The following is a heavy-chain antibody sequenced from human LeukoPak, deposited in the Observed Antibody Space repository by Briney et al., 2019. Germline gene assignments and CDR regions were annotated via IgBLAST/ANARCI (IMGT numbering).Heavy chain of an antibody. V-gene: IGHV4-61*02. CDR3: ARGWNEYCNY. CDR2: IFSSGST. J-gene: IGHJ4*02. CDR1: GGPIISYSCY. Sequence: TLFLLCSVSGGPIISYSCYWSWIRQPAGEVVEFFWRIFSSGSTDYTASLKSRLNISLNKSTNQFSLRLSSVTASDTAVYYCARGWNEYCNYWGKGSLVTVSS. D-gene: IGHD1-1*01.